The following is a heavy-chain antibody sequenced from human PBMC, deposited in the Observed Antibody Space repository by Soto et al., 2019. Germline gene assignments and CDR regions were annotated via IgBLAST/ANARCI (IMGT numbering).Heavy chain of an antibody. D-gene: IGHD6-25*01. J-gene: IGHJ4*02. CDR1: GFTFSSYS. CDR3: AKDWGRGSGEDY. V-gene: IGHV3-21*01. CDR2: ISSSSSYI. Sequence: GGSLRLSCAASGFTFSSYSMNWVRQAPGKGLEWVSSISSSSSYIYYADSVKGRFTISRDNAKNSLYLQMNSLRAEDTAVYYCAKDWGRGSGEDYWGQGTLVTVSS.